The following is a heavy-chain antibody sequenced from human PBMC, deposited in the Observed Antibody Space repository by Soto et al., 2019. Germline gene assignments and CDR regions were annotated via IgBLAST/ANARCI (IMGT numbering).Heavy chain of an antibody. Sequence: PGGSLRLSCAASGFTFSGYAIHWVRQAPGEGLEWVAVISSDGRNKHYADSVKGRFTFSRDNSKNTLYLQMDSLRGGDTAVYYCAKDVTMAGTSIDYWGQGALVTVSS. CDR1: GFTFSGYA. CDR3: AKDVTMAGTSIDY. D-gene: IGHD6-19*01. V-gene: IGHV3-30-3*02. CDR2: ISSDGRNK. J-gene: IGHJ4*02.